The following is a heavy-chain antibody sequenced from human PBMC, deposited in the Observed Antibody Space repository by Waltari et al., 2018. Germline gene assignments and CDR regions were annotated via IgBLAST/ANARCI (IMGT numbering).Heavy chain of an antibody. D-gene: IGHD3-16*02. V-gene: IGHV3-11*04. Sequence: QVHLVESGGGLVKPGGSLRLSCEASGYSFSSYHMGGIRQAPGKGLEWVSHITSSGTIMYYADSVKGRFTISRDDAKNSLYLRMNSLRAGDTAVYYCARDRSIDDAFDIWGQGTMVTVSS. CDR1: GYSFSSYH. CDR2: ITSSGTIM. CDR3: ARDRSIDDAFDI. J-gene: IGHJ3*02.